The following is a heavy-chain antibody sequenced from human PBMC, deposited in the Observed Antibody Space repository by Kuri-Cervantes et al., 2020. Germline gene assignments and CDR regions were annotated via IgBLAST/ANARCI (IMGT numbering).Heavy chain of an antibody. J-gene: IGHJ4*02. CDR2: IYHSGST. D-gene: IGHD3-10*01. V-gene: IGHV4-30-2*01. CDR3: ARAKVTMVRGVIRYFDY. CDR1: GGSISSGGYS. Sequence: SETLSLTCAVSGGSISSGGYSWSWIRQPPGKGLEWIGYIYHSGSTYYNPSLKSRVTISVDRSKNQFSLKLSSVTAADTAVYYCARAKVTMVRGVIRYFDYWGQGTLVTVSS.